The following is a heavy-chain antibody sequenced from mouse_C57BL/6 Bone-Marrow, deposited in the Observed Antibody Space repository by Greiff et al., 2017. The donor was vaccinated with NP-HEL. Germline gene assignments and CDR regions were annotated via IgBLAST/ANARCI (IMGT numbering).Heavy chain of an antibody. V-gene: IGHV5-4*01. D-gene: IGHD2-10*01. CDR2: ISDGGSYT. CDR1: GFTFSSYA. J-gene: IGHJ2*01. Sequence: EVQLQESGGGLVKPGGSLKLSCAASGFTFSSYAMSWVRQTPEKRLEWVATISDGGSYTYYPDNVKGRFTISRDNAKNNLYLQMSHLKSEDTAMYYCARDPAYSLDYWGQGTTLTVSS. CDR3: ARDPAYSLDY.